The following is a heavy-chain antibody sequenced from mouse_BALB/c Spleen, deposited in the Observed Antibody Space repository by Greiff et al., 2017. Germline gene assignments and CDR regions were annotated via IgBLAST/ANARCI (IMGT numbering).Heavy chain of an antibody. CDR2: IRSKSNNYAT. J-gene: IGHJ2*01. D-gene: IGHD1-1*01. CDR1: GFTFNTYA. V-gene: IGHV10-1*02. CDR3: VRNRYSSSSYYFDY. Sequence: DVHLVESGGGLVQPKGSLKLSCAASGFTFNTYAMNWVRQAPGKGLEWVARIRSKSNNYATYYADSVKDRFTISRDDSQSMLYLQMNNLKTEDTAMYYCVRNRYSSSSYYFDYWGQGTTLTVSS.